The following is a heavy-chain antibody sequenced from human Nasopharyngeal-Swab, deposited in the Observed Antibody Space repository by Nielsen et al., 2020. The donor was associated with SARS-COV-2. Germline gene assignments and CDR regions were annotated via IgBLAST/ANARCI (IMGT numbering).Heavy chain of an antibody. J-gene: IGHJ5*02. Sequence: GGSLRLSCAASGFTFSSYWMSWVRKAPGKGLEWVANIKQDGSEKYYVDSVKGRFTISRDNAKNSLYLQMNSLRAEDTAVYYCAREPIAAAGTGWFDPWGQGTLVTVSS. CDR1: GFTFSSYW. D-gene: IGHD6-13*01. V-gene: IGHV3-7*01. CDR3: AREPIAAAGTGWFDP. CDR2: IKQDGSEK.